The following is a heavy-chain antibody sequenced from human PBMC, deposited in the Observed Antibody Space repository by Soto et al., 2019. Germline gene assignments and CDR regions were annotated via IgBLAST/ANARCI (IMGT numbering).Heavy chain of an antibody. D-gene: IGHD6-13*01. Sequence: ASVKVSCKASGYTFTSYDINWVRQATGQGLEWMGWMNPNSGNTGYAQKFQGRVTMTRNTSISTAYMELSSLRSEDTAVYYCARAGSSWYYYYMDVWGKGTTVTVSS. V-gene: IGHV1-8*01. CDR2: MNPNSGNT. J-gene: IGHJ6*03. CDR3: ARAGSSWYYYYMDV. CDR1: GYTFTSYD.